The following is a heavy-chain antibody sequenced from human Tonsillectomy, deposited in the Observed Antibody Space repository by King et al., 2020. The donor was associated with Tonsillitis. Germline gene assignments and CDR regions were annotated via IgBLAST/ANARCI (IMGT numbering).Heavy chain of an antibody. J-gene: IGHJ6*02. Sequence: VQLQESGPGLIKPSEILSLTCAVSGDSVSSGGYSWSWFRQPPGKGLEWISYTYYSGNTYHNPSLKSRITISLDPSKNQFSLKLSSVTAADTAVYFCSGQGEYRYGYGGLDVWGQGTTVTVSS. CDR2: TYYSGNT. V-gene: IGHV4-30-4*07. CDR1: GDSVSSGGYS. CDR3: SGQGEYRYGYGGLDV. D-gene: IGHD5-18*01.